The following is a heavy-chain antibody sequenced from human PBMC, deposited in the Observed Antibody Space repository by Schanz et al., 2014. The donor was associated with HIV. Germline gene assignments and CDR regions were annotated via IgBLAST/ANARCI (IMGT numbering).Heavy chain of an antibody. J-gene: IGHJ4*02. CDR3: ARDSPVAAGTLDY. D-gene: IGHD6-13*01. CDR1: GFIFNDFA. CDR2: ISWNSGSI. Sequence: EVQLVESGGGLLQPGRSLRLSCAASGFIFNDFAMHWVRQAPGKGLEWVSTISWNSGSIAYADSVKGRFTISRDNSKNTLYLQMNNLRSEDTAVYYCARDSPVAAGTLDYWGQGTLVTVSS. V-gene: IGHV3-9*01.